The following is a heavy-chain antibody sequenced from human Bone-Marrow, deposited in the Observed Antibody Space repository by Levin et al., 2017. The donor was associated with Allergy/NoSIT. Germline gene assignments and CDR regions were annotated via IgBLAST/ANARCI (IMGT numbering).Heavy chain of an antibody. CDR2: ISSSGSTI. Sequence: NSGGSLRLSCAASGFTFSDYYMSWIRQAPGKGLEWVSYISSSGSTIYYADSVKGRFTISRDNAKNSLYLQMNSLRAEDTAVYYCARREDYSNYGYWYFDLWGRGTLVTVSS. V-gene: IGHV3-11*01. CDR1: GFTFSDYY. CDR3: ARREDYSNYGYWYFDL. J-gene: IGHJ2*01. D-gene: IGHD4-11*01.